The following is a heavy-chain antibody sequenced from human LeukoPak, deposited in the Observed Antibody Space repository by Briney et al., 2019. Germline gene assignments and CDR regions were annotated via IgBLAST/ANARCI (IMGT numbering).Heavy chain of an antibody. CDR3: ARSFGESYFDY. CDR1: GYTFTGYY. J-gene: IGHJ4*02. D-gene: IGHD3-10*01. CDR2: INPNSGGT. Sequence: ASVKVSCKASGYTFTGYYMHWVRQAPGQGLEWMGWINPNSGGTNYAQKFQGWVTMTRDTSVSTAYMELSRLRSDDTAVYYCARSFGESYFDYWGQGILVTVSS. V-gene: IGHV1-2*04.